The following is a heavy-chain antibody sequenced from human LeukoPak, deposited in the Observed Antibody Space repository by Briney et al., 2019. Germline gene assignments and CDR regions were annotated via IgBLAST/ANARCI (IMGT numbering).Heavy chain of an antibody. D-gene: IGHD5-18*01. CDR3: ARGEAHVTAMGY. V-gene: IGHV3-33*08. CDR1: GFTFSSYW. J-gene: IGHJ4*02. Sequence: GGSLRLSCAASGFTFSSYWMSWVRQAPGKGLEWVAVIWYDGSNKYYADSVKGRFTISRDNSKNTLYLQMNSLRAEDTAVYYCARGEAHVTAMGYWGQGTLVTVSS. CDR2: IWYDGSNK.